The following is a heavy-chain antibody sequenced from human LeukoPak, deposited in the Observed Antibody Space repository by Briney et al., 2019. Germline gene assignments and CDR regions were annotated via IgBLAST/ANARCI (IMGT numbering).Heavy chain of an antibody. Sequence: SETLSLTCTVSGGSISSYYWSWIRQPAGKGLEWIGRIYTSGSTNYNPSLKSRVTMSVDTSKNQFSLKLSSVTAADTAVYYCARENVVVVPAAPNWFDPWGQGTLVTVSS. CDR3: ARENVVVVPAAPNWFDP. J-gene: IGHJ5*02. V-gene: IGHV4-4*07. CDR2: IYTSGST. CDR1: GGSISSYY. D-gene: IGHD2-2*01.